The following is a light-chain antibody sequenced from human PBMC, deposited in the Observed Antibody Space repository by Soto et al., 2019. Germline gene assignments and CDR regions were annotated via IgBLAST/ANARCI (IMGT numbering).Light chain of an antibody. J-gene: IGLJ3*02. CDR1: SSDVGGYNY. CDR3: SSYAGSNNLV. CDR2: EVS. V-gene: IGLV2-8*01. Sequence: QSALTQPPSASGSPGQSVTISCTGTSSDVGGYNYVSWYQQHPGKAPKLMIYEVSERPSGVPDRFSGSKSGNTASLTVSGLRAEDEADNYCSSYAGSNNLVFGGGTKLTVL.